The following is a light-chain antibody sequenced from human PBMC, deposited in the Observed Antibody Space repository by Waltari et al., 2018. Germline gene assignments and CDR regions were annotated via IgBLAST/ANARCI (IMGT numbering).Light chain of an antibody. J-gene: IGKJ2*01. Sequence: VLTQSPGTLSFSPGERATLSCRAIHSLTKKYLAWYQQKPGQAPRLLISGASSRAAGVPDRFSGSGSGTDFTLTISRLEPEDFAVYYCQQYGSSIMYTFGQGTKLEIK. CDR3: QQYGSSIMYT. V-gene: IGKV3-20*01. CDR1: HSLTKKY. CDR2: GAS.